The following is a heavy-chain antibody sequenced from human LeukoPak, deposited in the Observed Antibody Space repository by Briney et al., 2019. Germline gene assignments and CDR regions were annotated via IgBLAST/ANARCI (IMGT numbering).Heavy chain of an antibody. V-gene: IGHV1-69*13. CDR3: ARGLSRWSTPTSSYYYRMDV. CDR1: GGTLSSYS. D-gene: IGHD4-23*01. J-gene: IGHJ6*02. Sequence: SVKVSCKASGGTLSSYSIGWVRQAPGQGLEWMGGIIPIFGSANFAQKFQGRVTITADDSTNTAYMELSSLRSEDTAFYYCARGLSRWSTPTSSYYYRMDVWGQGTTVVVSS. CDR2: IIPIFGSA.